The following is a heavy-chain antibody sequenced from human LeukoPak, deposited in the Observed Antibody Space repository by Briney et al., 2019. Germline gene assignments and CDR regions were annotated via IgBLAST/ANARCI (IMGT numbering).Heavy chain of an antibody. V-gene: IGHV3-30*18. CDR3: AKDSSHYGSGSYYGDY. J-gene: IGHJ4*02. CDR1: GFTFTRYG. CDR2: ISHDGSNK. D-gene: IGHD3-10*01. Sequence: GTPLRLSCAASGFTFTRYGMHWVRQAPGKGLEWVAFISHDGSNKDYVDSVKGRFTIARDNAKNTVSLQMNSLRAEDTAVYYCAKDSSHYGSGSYYGDYWGQGTLVTVSS.